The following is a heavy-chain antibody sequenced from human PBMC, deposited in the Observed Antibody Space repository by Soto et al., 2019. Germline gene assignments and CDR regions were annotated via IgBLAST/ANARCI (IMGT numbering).Heavy chain of an antibody. Sequence: ASVKVSCKASGGTFSSYTISWVRQAPGQGLEWIGRIIPILGIANYAQKFQGRVTITADKSTSTAYMELSSLRSEDTAVYYCATTLWSGYYTGYYYYMDVWGKGTTVTVSS. D-gene: IGHD3-3*01. V-gene: IGHV1-69*02. J-gene: IGHJ6*03. CDR3: ATTLWSGYYTGYYYYMDV. CDR2: IIPILGIA. CDR1: GGTFSSYT.